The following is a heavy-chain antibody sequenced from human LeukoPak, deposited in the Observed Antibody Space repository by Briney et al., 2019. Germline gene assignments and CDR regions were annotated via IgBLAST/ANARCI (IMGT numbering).Heavy chain of an antibody. CDR1: GGTFSSYA. Sequence: SVKVSCKASGGTFSSYAISWVRQAPGQGLEWMGGIIPIFGTAKYAQKFQGRITITADVSTRIAYMELSSLRSEDTAVYYCASVGSGSYPFDYWGQGTLVTVAS. CDR3: ASVGSGSYPFDY. V-gene: IGHV1-69*13. J-gene: IGHJ4*02. CDR2: IIPIFGTA. D-gene: IGHD3-10*01.